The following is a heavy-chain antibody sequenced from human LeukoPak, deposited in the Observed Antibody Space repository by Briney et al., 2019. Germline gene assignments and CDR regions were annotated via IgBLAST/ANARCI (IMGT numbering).Heavy chain of an antibody. CDR1: EFTFSTYW. CDR2: INQDGSKI. D-gene: IGHD2-15*01. Sequence: GGSLRLSCAVSEFTFSTYWMTWVRQAPGKGLEWVANINQDGSKINYVDSVRGRFTISRDNAKNSLYLQMNSLRAEDTAVYYCARDFTYSSGGIYYDRFDYWGQGTLVTVSS. J-gene: IGHJ4*02. V-gene: IGHV3-7*01. CDR3: ARDFTYSSGGIYYDRFDY.